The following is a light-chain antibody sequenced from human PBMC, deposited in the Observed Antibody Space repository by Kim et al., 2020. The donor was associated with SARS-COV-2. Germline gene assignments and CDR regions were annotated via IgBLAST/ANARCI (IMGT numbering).Light chain of an antibody. V-gene: IGKV3-11*01. Sequence: SLSPGDRATLSCRASPSVSNFFAWYQQKPGQAPRLLICDVSNRATGVPARFSGSGSGTDFTLTIGSLEPEDFAVCYCQRRNDGFTFGPGTKVDIK. CDR3: QRRNDGFT. CDR1: PSVSNF. J-gene: IGKJ3*01. CDR2: DVS.